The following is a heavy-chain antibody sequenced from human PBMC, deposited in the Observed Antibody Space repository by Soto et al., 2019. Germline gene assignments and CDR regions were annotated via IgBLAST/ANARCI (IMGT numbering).Heavy chain of an antibody. Sequence: ASVKVSCKASGYTFTSYGINWVRQAPGQGLECMGWISAYNGNTNYAQKLQGRVTMTTATSTSTAYMELRSLRSDDTAVYYCARSRAYSSSWYRFGNCWGQGTLVTVSS. V-gene: IGHV1-18*04. D-gene: IGHD6-13*01. CDR1: GYTFTSYG. CDR2: ISAYNGNT. CDR3: ARSRAYSSSWYRFGNC. J-gene: IGHJ4*02.